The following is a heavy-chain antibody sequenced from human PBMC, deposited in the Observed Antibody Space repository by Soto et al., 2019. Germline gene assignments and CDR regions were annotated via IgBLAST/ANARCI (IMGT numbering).Heavy chain of an antibody. J-gene: IGHJ3*02. D-gene: IGHD4-17*01. CDR1: GGSISSSSYY. Sequence: SETLSLTCTVSGGSISSSSYYWGWIRQPPGKGLEWIGSIYYSGSTYYNPSLKSRVTISVDTSKNQFSLKLSSVTAADTAVYYCARTIPNSGDYPHDPFDIWCQGTIVT. CDR3: ARTIPNSGDYPHDPFDI. V-gene: IGHV4-39*01. CDR2: IYYSGST.